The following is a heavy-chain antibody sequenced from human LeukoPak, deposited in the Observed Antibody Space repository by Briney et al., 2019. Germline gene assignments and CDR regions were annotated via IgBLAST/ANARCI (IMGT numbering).Heavy chain of an antibody. Sequence: ASVKVSCKASGGTFSSYAISWVRQAPGQGLEWMGGIIPIFGTANYAQKFQGRVTMSTDTSTSTAYMELRGLRFDDTAIYYCAKDWHILTGRNCFDPWGQGTLVTVSS. CDR3: AKDWHILTGRNCFDP. V-gene: IGHV1-69*05. D-gene: IGHD3-9*01. CDR2: IIPIFGTA. J-gene: IGHJ5*02. CDR1: GGTFSSYA.